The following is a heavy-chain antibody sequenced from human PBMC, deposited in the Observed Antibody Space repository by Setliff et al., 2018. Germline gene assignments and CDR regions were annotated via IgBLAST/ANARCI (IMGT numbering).Heavy chain of an antibody. CDR1: GGSISNYY. CDR2: IYYSGST. D-gene: IGHD3-22*01. Sequence: LSLTCSVSGGSISNYYWSWIRQSPEKGLEWIGTIYYSGSTYYNPSLKSRVTISMDTSKNQFSLNLNSVTAADTAVYYCARYRNYFDSSGQTQYYFDYWGQGTLVTVSS. J-gene: IGHJ4*02. CDR3: ARYRNYFDSSGQTQYYFDY. V-gene: IGHV4-59*01.